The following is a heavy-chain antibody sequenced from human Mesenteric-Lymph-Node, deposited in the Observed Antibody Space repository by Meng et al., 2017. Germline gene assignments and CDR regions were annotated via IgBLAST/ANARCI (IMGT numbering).Heavy chain of an antibody. CDR3: ARGYYYGSGSKGLGWFDP. CDR2: ISSSGSTI. D-gene: IGHD3-10*01. Sequence: GESLKISCAASGFTFSDYYMSWIRQAPGKGLEWVSYISSSGSTIYYADSVKGRFTISRDNAKNSLYLQMNSLRAEDTAVYYCARGYYYGSGSKGLGWFDPWGQGTLVTVSS. V-gene: IGHV3-11*04. J-gene: IGHJ5*02. CDR1: GFTFSDYY.